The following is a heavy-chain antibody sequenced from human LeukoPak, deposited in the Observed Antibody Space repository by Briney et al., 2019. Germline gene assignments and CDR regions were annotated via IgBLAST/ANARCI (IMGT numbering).Heavy chain of an antibody. Sequence: SQTLSLTCAISGDSVSSNSAAWNWIRQSPSRGLEWLGRTYYRSKWYNDYAVSVKSRITINPDTSKNQFSLQLNSVTPEDTAVYYCARSQRGYSYGWVDYYGMDVWGQGTTVTVSS. D-gene: IGHD5-18*01. CDR3: ARSQRGYSYGWVDYYGMDV. CDR1: GDSVSSNSAA. J-gene: IGHJ6*02. CDR2: TYYRSKWYN. V-gene: IGHV6-1*01.